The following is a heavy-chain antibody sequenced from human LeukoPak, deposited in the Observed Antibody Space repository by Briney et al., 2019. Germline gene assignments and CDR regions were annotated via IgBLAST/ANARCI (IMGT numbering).Heavy chain of an antibody. J-gene: IGHJ3*02. V-gene: IGHV3-48*03. CDR3: AKEVGDYDSSGYYYDAFDI. CDR1: GFTFSSYE. CDR2: ISSSGSTI. Sequence: GGSLRLSCAASGFTFSSYEMNWVRQAPGKGLEWVSYISSSGSTIYYADSVKGRFTISRDNSKNTLYLQMNSLRAEDTAVYYCAKEVGDYDSSGYYYDAFDIWGQGTMVTVSS. D-gene: IGHD3-22*01.